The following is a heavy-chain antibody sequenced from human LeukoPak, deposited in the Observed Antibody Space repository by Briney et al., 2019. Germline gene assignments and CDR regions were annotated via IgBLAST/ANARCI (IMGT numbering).Heavy chain of an antibody. Sequence: KPGGSLRLSCAASGFTVSSNYMSWVRQAPGKGLEWVSVIYSGGSTYYADSVKGRFTISRDNSKNTLYLQMNSLRAEDTAVYYYARIPRGSYYYFDYWGQGTLVTVSS. V-gene: IGHV3-66*01. CDR1: GFTVSSNY. CDR3: ARIPRGSYYYFDY. D-gene: IGHD1-26*01. J-gene: IGHJ4*02. CDR2: IYSGGST.